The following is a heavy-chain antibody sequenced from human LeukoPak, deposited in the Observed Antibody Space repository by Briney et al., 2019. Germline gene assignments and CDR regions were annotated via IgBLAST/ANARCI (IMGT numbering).Heavy chain of an antibody. Sequence: GGSLRLSCAASGFTFSSYAMSWVRQAPGKGLEWVSVVSGSGDNTNYADSVKGRFTISRDNSKNTLFLQMNSLRTEDTAVYFCARWGNDYSQFDSWGQGTLVTVS. J-gene: IGHJ4*02. CDR2: VSGSGDNT. CDR1: GFTFSSYA. D-gene: IGHD4-11*01. CDR3: ARWGNDYSQFDS. V-gene: IGHV3-23*01.